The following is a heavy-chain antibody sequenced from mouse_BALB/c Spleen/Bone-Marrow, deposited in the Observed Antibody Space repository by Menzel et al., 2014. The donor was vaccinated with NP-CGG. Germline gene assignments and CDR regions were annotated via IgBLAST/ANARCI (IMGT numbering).Heavy chain of an antibody. D-gene: IGHD1-1*01. Sequence: EVKLVESGGGLVKPGGSLKLSCAASGFTFSSYAMSWVRQSPEKRLEWVAEISSGGNYTYYPDTVTGRFTISRDNAKNILYLEMSSLRSDDTAMYYCVRAYGSSYAMDYRGQGTSVTVSS. CDR1: GFTFSSYA. V-gene: IGHV5-9-4*01. J-gene: IGHJ4*01. CDR2: ISSGGNYT. CDR3: VRAYGSSYAMDY.